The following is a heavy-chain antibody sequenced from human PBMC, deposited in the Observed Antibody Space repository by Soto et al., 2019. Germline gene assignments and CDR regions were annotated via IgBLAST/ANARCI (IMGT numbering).Heavy chain of an antibody. J-gene: IGHJ3*02. Sequence: PSEMLSLTCAVSGGSISSSNWWSWVRQPPGKGLEWIGEIYHSGSTNYNPSLKSRVTISVDKSKNQFSLKLSSVTAADTAVYYCARSPQYYDILTGYYRRDAFDIWGQGTMVTVSS. D-gene: IGHD3-9*01. CDR2: IYHSGST. CDR1: GGSISSSNW. V-gene: IGHV4-4*02. CDR3: ARSPQYYDILTGYYRRDAFDI.